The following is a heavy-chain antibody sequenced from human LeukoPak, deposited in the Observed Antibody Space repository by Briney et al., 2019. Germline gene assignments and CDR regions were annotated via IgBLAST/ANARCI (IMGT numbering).Heavy chain of an antibody. CDR2: IKKDGSEQ. D-gene: IGHD5-24*01. J-gene: IGHJ4*02. CDR1: GFTFSSYG. CDR3: VRDLGWLQSDY. Sequence: PGGSLRLSCAASGFTFSSYGMHWFRQAPRKGGEWVATIKKDGSEQYYVDSMKGRFTISRDNAKNSVYLQINSLRAEDTAVYYCVRDLGWLQSDYWGQGTLVTVSS. V-gene: IGHV3-7*01.